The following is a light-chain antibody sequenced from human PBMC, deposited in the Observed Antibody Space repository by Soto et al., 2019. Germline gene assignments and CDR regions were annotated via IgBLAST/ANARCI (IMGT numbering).Light chain of an antibody. J-gene: IGKJ1*01. CDR2: GAS. Sequence: EIVLTQSPGTLSLSPGEGATLSCRASQSISTSYLAWYQQKPGQAPRLLIYGASNRATGIPARFSGSGAGTDFTLTITSLQSEDFGVYFCQQYKDWPTTFGQGTKVDIK. CDR3: QQYKDWPTT. V-gene: IGKV3-20*01. CDR1: QSISTSY.